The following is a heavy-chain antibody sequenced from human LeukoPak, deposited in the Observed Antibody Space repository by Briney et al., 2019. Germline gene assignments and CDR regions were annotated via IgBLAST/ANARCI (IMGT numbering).Heavy chain of an antibody. Sequence: GRSLRLSCAASAFTFSSYWMSWVRQADGKGREWVANIKQDGSEKYYVDSVKGRFTISRDNAKNSLYLQMNSLRAEDTAVYYCARPHYYYYMDVWGKGTTVTVSS. V-gene: IGHV3-7*01. J-gene: IGHJ6*03. CDR3: ARPHYYYYMDV. CDR1: AFTFSSYW. CDR2: IKQDGSEK.